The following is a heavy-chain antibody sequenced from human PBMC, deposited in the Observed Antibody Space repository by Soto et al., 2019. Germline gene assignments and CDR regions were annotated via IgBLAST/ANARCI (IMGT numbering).Heavy chain of an antibody. Sequence: ASVKVSCKASGYTFTSFGIVWVRQAPGQGLEWVGCISAFNGITNVAQNLRGRVTLTTDTSTRTAYMEVRSLRSDDTAMYYCAKTVPISGTTVDYWGQGTLVTVSS. CDR3: AKTVPISGTTVDY. CDR1: GYTFTSFG. D-gene: IGHD1-7*01. CDR2: ISAFNGIT. V-gene: IGHV1-18*01. J-gene: IGHJ4*02.